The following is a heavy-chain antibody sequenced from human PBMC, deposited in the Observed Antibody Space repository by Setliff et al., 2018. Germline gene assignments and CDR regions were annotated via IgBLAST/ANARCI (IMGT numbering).Heavy chain of an antibody. CDR3: AAANFWSGYLFHAFDI. CDR2: IVVGSGNI. V-gene: IGHV1-58*02. D-gene: IGHD3-3*01. J-gene: IGHJ3*02. CDR1: GHILSELS. Sequence: GASVKVSCKVSGHILSELSMYWVRQAPGKGLEWIGWIVVGSGNINYAQKFQERLTITRDMSTSTAYMELSSLRSEDTAVYYCAAANFWSGYLFHAFDIWGQGTMVTVSS.